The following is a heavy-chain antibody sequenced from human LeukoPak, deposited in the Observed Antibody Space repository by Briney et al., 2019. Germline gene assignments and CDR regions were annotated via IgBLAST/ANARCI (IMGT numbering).Heavy chain of an antibody. CDR1: GGSFSGYY. CDR2: INHSGST. J-gene: IGHJ5*02. D-gene: IGHD6-13*01. Sequence: SETLSPTCAVYGGSFSGYYWSWIRQPPGKGLEWIGEINHSGSTNYNPSLKSRVTISVDTSKNQFSLKLSSVTAADTAVYYCASASQYSSGWYRGWWFDPWGQGTLVTVSS. CDR3: ASASQYSSGWYRGWWFDP. V-gene: IGHV4-34*01.